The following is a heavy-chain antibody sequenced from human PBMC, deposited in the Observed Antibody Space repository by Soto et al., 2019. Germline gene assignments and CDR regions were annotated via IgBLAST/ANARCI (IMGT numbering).Heavy chain of an antibody. CDR2: IYYSGNT. CDR1: GCSISSGDYY. V-gene: IGHV4-30-4*01. D-gene: IGHD3-16*01. J-gene: IGHJ6*02. CDR3: AGQPTAGSFYDLGSYYYYYGMDV. Sequence: SETLSLTCTVSGCSISSGDYYWNWIRQPPGKGLEWIGNIYYSGNTDCNPSLKSRVTISVDTSKNQFSLNLSSVTAADSAVYYCAGQPTAGSFYDLGSYYYYYGMDVWGQGTTVTVSS.